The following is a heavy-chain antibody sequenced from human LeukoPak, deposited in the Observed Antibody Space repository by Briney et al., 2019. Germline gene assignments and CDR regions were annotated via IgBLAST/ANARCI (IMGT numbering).Heavy chain of an antibody. J-gene: IGHJ5*02. CDR2: ISAYNGNT. D-gene: IGHD3-22*01. CDR1: GYTFTSYG. Sequence: ASVKVSCKASGYTFTSYGISWVRQAPGQGLEWMGWISAYNGNTNYAQKFQGRVTMTRDTSISTAYMELSRLRSDDTAVYYCARDLFRSYDSSGYYVPWGQGTLVTVSS. V-gene: IGHV1-18*01. CDR3: ARDLFRSYDSSGYYVP.